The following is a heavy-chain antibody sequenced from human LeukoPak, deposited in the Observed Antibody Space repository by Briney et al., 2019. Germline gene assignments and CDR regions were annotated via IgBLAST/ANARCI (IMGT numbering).Heavy chain of an antibody. CDR2: ISSSSSYI. CDR3: ARDVNYYDSSGYYY. D-gene: IGHD3-22*01. V-gene: IGHV3-21*01. J-gene: IGHJ4*02. Sequence: GGSLRLSCAASGFTFSSYSMNWVRQAPGKGLEWVPSISSSSSYIYYADSVKGRFTISRDNAKNSLYLQMNSLRAEDTAVYYCARDVNYYDSSGYYYWGQGTLVTVSS. CDR1: GFTFSSYS.